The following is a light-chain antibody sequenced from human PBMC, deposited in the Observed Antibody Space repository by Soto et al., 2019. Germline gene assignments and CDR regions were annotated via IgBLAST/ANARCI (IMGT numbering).Light chain of an antibody. CDR3: QKYNSAPWT. CDR1: QGISNY. Sequence: DIQMTQSPSSLSASVGDRVTITCRASQGISNYLAWYQQQPGKGPKLLIYVASTLQSGVPSRFSGSGSGTAFTLTISSLQPEDGATYYCQKYNSAPWTFGQGTKVEIK. CDR2: VAS. J-gene: IGKJ1*01. V-gene: IGKV1-27*01.